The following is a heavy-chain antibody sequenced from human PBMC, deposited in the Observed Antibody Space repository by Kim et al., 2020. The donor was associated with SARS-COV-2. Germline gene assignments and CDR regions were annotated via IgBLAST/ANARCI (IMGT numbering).Heavy chain of an antibody. D-gene: IGHD4-17*01. J-gene: IGHJ4*02. Sequence: VKGRLAISRDDSKNTLYLQMNSLKTEDTAVYYCTTGVPGYGGNSGPALGYWGQGTLVTVSS. V-gene: IGHV3-15*01. CDR3: TTGVPGYGGNSGPALGY.